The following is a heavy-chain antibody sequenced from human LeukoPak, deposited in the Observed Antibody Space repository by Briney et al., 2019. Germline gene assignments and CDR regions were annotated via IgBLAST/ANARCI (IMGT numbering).Heavy chain of an antibody. CDR1: GYSFTSYW. V-gene: IGHV5-51*01. J-gene: IGHJ4*02. D-gene: IGHD3-3*01. CDR3: ARREVLSGFYPFDY. CDR2: IYPGDSDT. Sequence: GESLKISRKGSGYSFTSYWIAWVRQMPGKGLEWMGIIYPGDSDTRYSPSFQGQVTISADKSISTAYLRWSSLKASDTAMYYCARREVLSGFYPFDYWGQGTLVTVSS.